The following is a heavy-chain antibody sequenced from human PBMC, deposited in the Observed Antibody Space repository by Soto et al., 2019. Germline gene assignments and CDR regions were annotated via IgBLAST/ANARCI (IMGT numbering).Heavy chain of an antibody. CDR3: ARDRGGRFDY. V-gene: IGHV4-31*03. Sequence: SETLSLTCTVSGGSISTGGNYWTWIRQLPGKGLEWIGYVYYSGSTYYNPSLESRVTISVDTSNNQFSLKLSSVTAADTAVYYCARDRGGRFDYCGQGTLVTVSS. D-gene: IGHD3-16*01. CDR1: GGSISTGGNY. J-gene: IGHJ4*02. CDR2: VYYSGST.